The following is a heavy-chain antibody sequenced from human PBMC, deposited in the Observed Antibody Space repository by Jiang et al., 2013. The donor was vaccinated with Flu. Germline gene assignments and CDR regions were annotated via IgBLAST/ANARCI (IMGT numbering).Heavy chain of an antibody. V-gene: IGHV4-39*01. J-gene: IGHJ4*02. CDR1: GDSISNTNYY. CDR3: ARRYSSSWYGVGYFDY. D-gene: IGHD6-13*01. CDR2: IYYSGNT. Sequence: GSGLVKPSETLSLSCTVSGDSISNTNYYWGWIRQPPGKGLEWIANIYYSGNTYYNPSLKSRVTISVDTSKNQFSLKLSSVTAADTAVYYCARRYSSSWYGVGYFDYWGQGTLVTVSS.